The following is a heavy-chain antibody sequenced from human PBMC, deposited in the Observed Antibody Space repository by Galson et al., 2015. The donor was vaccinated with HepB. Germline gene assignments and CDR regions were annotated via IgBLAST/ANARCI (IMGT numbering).Heavy chain of an antibody. CDR1: GYTFTSYY. V-gene: IGHV1-46*01. J-gene: IGHJ6*02. Sequence: SVKVSCKASGYTFTSYYMHWVRQAPGQGLEWMGIINPSGGNTNYAQKLQGRVTMTTDTSTSTAYMELRSLRSDDTAVYYCAREIWFGELSDYYYYGMDVWGQGTTVTVSS. D-gene: IGHD3-10*01. CDR2: INPSGGNT. CDR3: AREIWFGELSDYYYYGMDV.